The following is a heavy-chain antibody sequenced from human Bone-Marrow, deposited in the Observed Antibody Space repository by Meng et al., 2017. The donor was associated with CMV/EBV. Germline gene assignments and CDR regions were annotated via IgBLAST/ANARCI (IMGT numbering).Heavy chain of an antibody. D-gene: IGHD3-22*01. V-gene: IGHV5-51*01. CDR1: GYSFPTYW. CDR2: IYPGDSNP. Sequence: SGYSFPTYWIGWVRLMPGKGLEWLGIIYPGDSNPIYSPSFQGQVTISADRSISTAYLQWSGLKASDTAMYYCARLSGRGAYYPFDSWGQGTLVTVSS. J-gene: IGHJ4*02. CDR3: ARLSGRGAYYPFDS.